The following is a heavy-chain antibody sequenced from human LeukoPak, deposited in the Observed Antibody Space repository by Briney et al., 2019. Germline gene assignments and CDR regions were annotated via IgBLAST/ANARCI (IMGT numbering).Heavy chain of an antibody. CDR2: ISGGHGGT. D-gene: IGHD3-9*01. V-gene: IGHV3-23*01. Sequence: PGGSLRLSCAASGFTLSSYAMSWVRQAPGKGLEWVSSISGGHGGTYYADSVKGRFTISRDDSKNTLYLQVNSLRAGDTALYYCARGNILTGYEYWGQGTLVTVSS. CDR1: GFTLSSYA. CDR3: ARGNILTGYEY. J-gene: IGHJ4*02.